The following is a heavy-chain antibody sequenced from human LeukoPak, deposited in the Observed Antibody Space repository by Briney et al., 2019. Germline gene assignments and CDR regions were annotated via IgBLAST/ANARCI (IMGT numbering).Heavy chain of an antibody. CDR2: IYYSGST. CDR1: GGSISSSSYY. CDR3: ARLHYYGSGRGYFDY. Sequence: PSETLSLTCTVSGGSISSSSYYWGWIRQPPGKGLEWIGSIYYSGSTYYNPSLKSRVTISVDTSKNQFSLKLTSVTAADTAAYHCARLHYYGSGRGYFDYWGQGALVTVSS. V-gene: IGHV4-39*01. J-gene: IGHJ4*02. D-gene: IGHD3-10*01.